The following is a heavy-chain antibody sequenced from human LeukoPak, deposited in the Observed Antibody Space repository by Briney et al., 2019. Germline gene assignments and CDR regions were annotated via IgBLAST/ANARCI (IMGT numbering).Heavy chain of an antibody. Sequence: GGSLRLSCAASGFTFSSYAMSWVRQAPGKGLEWVSDITGSAGNTYYAGSVKGRFTISRDNSKNTLYLQMNSLRAEDTAVYYCVRDDDRPDNGLDYWGQGTLVTVSS. D-gene: IGHD3-22*01. CDR1: GFTFSSYA. CDR2: ITGSAGNT. CDR3: VRDDDRPDNGLDY. V-gene: IGHV3-23*01. J-gene: IGHJ4*02.